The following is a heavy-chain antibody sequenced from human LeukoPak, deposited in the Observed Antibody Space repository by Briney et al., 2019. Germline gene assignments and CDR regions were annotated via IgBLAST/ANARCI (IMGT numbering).Heavy chain of an antibody. J-gene: IGHJ4*02. Sequence: PGGSLRLSCAASGFTFSSYAMSWVRQAPGKGLEWVSAISGSGDSTYYADSVKGRFTISRDNSKNTLYLQMNSLRAEDTAVYYCAKRYCSSTSCYNYYFDYWGQGTLVTVSS. V-gene: IGHV3-23*01. CDR1: GFTFSSYA. CDR2: ISGSGDST. D-gene: IGHD2-2*01. CDR3: AKRYCSSTSCYNYYFDY.